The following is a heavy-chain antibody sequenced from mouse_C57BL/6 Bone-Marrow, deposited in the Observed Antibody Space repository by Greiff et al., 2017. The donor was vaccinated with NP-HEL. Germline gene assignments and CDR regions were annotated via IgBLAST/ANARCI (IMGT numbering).Heavy chain of an antibody. CDR1: GYTFTNYW. V-gene: IGHV1-63*01. D-gene: IGHD3-1*01. J-gene: IGHJ3*01. Sequence: LQESGAELVRPGTSVKMSCKASGYTFTNYWIGWAKQRPGHGLEWIGDIYPGGGYTNYNEKFKGKATLTADKSSSTAYMQFSSLTSEDSAIYYCARSGSLPFAYWGQGTLVTVSA. CDR2: IYPGGGYT. CDR3: ARSGSLPFAY.